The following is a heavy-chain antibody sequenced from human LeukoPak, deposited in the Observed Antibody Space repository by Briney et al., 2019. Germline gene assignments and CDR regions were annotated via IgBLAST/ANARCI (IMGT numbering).Heavy chain of an antibody. D-gene: IGHD3-10*01. CDR2: IYYSGST. Sequence: SETLSLTCTVSGGSISSGDYYWSWIRQPPGKGLEGIGYIYYSGSTYYNPSLKSRVTISVDTSKNQFSLKLSSVTAADTAVYYCARGSHITMVRGVIKTAFDIWGQGTMVTVSS. V-gene: IGHV4-30-4*01. J-gene: IGHJ3*02. CDR3: ARGSHITMVRGVIKTAFDI. CDR1: GGSISSGDYY.